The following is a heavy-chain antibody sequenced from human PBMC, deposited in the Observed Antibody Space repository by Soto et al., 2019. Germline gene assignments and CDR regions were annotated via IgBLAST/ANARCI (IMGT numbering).Heavy chain of an antibody. V-gene: IGHV5-51*01. CDR3: ARLLCLSTSCYTGSRNLFDY. CDR2: IYPAASDA. CDR1: GYSFSNYW. Sequence: GESLKISCKGSGYSFSNYWIAWLRQMPGKGLEWMGLIYPAASDARYSPSFQCQVTISVDNSISTAYLQWSSLKASDTAMYYCARLLCLSTSCYTGSRNLFDYWGQGALVTVSS. D-gene: IGHD2-2*02. J-gene: IGHJ4*02.